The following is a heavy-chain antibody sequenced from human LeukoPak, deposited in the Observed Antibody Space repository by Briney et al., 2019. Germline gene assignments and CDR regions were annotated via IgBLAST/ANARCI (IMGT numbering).Heavy chain of an antibody. D-gene: IGHD1-20*01. J-gene: IGHJ5*02. CDR2: INHRGST. Sequence: PSETLSLTCAVYGGSFSGYYWSWIRQPPGKGLEWIGEINHRGSTNYNPSLKSRVTISVDTSKNQFSLKLSSVTAADTAVYYCARASSITGTTRGPRPFDPWGQGTLVTVSS. CDR3: ARASSITGTTRGPRPFDP. CDR1: GGSFSGYY. V-gene: IGHV4-34*01.